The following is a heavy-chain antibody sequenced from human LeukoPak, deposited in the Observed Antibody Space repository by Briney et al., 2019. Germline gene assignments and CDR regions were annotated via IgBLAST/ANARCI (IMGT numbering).Heavy chain of an antibody. CDR2: ISYDGSNK. J-gene: IGHJ4*02. CDR3: ARAQGYTIIDY. V-gene: IGHV3-30*04. Sequence: PGRSLRLSCAASGFTFSSYAMHWVRQAPGKGLEWVAVISYDGSNKYYADSVKGRFTISRDNSKNTLYLQMNSLRAEDTAVYYCARAQGYTIIDYWGQGTLVTVSS. D-gene: IGHD5-12*01. CDR1: GFTFSSYA.